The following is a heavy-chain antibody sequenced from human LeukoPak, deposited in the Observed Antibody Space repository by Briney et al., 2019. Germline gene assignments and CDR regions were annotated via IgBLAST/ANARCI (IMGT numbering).Heavy chain of an antibody. CDR3: AREQILTGYYSYYGMDV. D-gene: IGHD3-9*01. Sequence: ASVKVSCKASGGTFSSYAISWVRQAPGQGLEWMGGIIPIFGTANYAQKFQGRDTITADKSTSTAYMELSSLRSEDTAVYYCAREQILTGYYSYYGMDVWGKGTTVTVSS. J-gene: IGHJ6*04. CDR1: GGTFSSYA. CDR2: IIPIFGTA. V-gene: IGHV1-69*06.